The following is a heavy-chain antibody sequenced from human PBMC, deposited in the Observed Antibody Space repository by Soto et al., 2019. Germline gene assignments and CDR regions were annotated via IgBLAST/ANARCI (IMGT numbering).Heavy chain of an antibody. CDR1: GFTFSSYE. J-gene: IGHJ4*02. CDR2: ISSSGSTI. Sequence: PXGSLLLSCAASGFTFSSYEMNWVRQAPGKGLEWVSYISSSGSTIYYADSVKGRFTISRDNAKNSLYLQMNSLRAEDTAVYYCARESVVVTAMGYWGQGTLVTVSS. D-gene: IGHD2-21*02. V-gene: IGHV3-48*03. CDR3: ARESVVVTAMGY.